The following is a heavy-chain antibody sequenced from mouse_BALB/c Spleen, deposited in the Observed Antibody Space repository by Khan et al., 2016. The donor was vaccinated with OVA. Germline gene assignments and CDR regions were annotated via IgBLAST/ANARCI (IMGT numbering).Heavy chain of an antibody. J-gene: IGHJ3*01. V-gene: IGHV2-2*01. CDR3: ARNSYRYDFTY. D-gene: IGHD2-12*01. CDR2: IWSGGRT. Sequence: QVQLQQPGPGLVQPSQSLSITCTVSGFSLSAYGIHWVRQSPGKGLEWLGVIWSGGRTDYNVPFISRLSITKDNSKSQVFFKMNSLQADDTAIYXCARNSYRYDFTYWGQGTLVTVSA. CDR1: GFSLSAYG.